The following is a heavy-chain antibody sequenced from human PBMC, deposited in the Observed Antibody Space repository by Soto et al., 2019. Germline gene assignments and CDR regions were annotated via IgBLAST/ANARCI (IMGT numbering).Heavy chain of an antibody. CDR2: IYYSGST. V-gene: IGHV4-31*03. J-gene: IGHJ4*02. D-gene: IGHD4-17*01. CDR1: GGSISSGGYY. Sequence: QVQLQESGPGLVKPSQTLSLACTVSGGSISSGGYYWSWIRQHPGKGLEWIGYIYYSGSTYYNPSLKSRVTISVDTSKNQFSLKLSSVTAADTAVYYCARAPPVTVTTKTGPYFDYWGQGTLVTVSS. CDR3: ARAPPVTVTTKTGPYFDY.